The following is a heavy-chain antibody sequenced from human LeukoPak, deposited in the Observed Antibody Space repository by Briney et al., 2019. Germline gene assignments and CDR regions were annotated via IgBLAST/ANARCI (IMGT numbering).Heavy chain of an antibody. D-gene: IGHD6-13*01. J-gene: IGHJ5*02. CDR3: ARGGSSWNNWFDP. V-gene: IGHV4-4*07. CDR2: IYSSGST. CDR1: GDSINSYY. Sequence: SETLSLTCTVSGDSINSYYWSWIRQPAGKGLEWIGRIYSSGSTNYNPSLKSRVIMSVDTSKNQFSLKLSSMTAADTAVYYCARGGSSWNNWFDPWGQGTLVTVSS.